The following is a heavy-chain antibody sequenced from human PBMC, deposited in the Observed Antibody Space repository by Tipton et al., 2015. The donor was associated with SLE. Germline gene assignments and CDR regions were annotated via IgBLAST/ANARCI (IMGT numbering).Heavy chain of an antibody. Sequence: SLRLSCAASAFTFTNYAMSWVRQAPGKGVEWVSAISGSGGTTYYADSVKGRFTISRDNSKNTLYLQMNSLRAEDTAVYYCAKESTEWELPYFDYWGQGTLVTVSS. CDR2: ISGSGGTT. J-gene: IGHJ4*02. CDR1: AFTFTNYA. V-gene: IGHV3-23*01. D-gene: IGHD1-26*01. CDR3: AKESTEWELPYFDY.